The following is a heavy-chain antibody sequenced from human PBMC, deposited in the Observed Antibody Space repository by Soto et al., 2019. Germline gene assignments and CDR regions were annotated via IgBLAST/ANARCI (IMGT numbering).Heavy chain of an antibody. J-gene: IGHJ3*02. D-gene: IGHD6-6*01. Sequence: PGGSLRLSCAASGFTFSSYAMSWVRQAPGKGLEWVSAISCSGGSTYYADSVKGRFTISRDNSKNTLYLQMNSLRAEDTAVYYCSRVQYSSSSGEAFDIWGQGTMVTVSS. V-gene: IGHV3-23*01. CDR3: SRVQYSSSSGEAFDI. CDR2: ISCSGGST. CDR1: GFTFSSYA.